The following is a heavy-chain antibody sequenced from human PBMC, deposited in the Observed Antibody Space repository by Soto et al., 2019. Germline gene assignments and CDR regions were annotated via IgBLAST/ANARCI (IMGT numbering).Heavy chain of an antibody. J-gene: IGHJ6*02. V-gene: IGHV1-18*01. CDR3: ATIVLMVYAYYYYGMDV. CDR2: ISAYNGNT. CDR1: GYTFTSYG. D-gene: IGHD2-8*01. Sequence: ASVKVSCKASGYTFTSYGISWVRQAPGQGLEWMGWISAYNGNTNYAQKLQGRVTMTTATSTSTAYMELRSLRSDDTAVYYCATIVLMVYAYYYYGMDVWGQGTTVTVSS.